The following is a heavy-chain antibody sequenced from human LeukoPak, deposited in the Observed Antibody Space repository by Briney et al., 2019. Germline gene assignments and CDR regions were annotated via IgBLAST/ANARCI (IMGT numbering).Heavy chain of an antibody. CDR1: GGSISSYY. CDR2: IYTSGST. Sequence: SEPLSLTCTVSGGSISSYYWSWIRQPPGKGLEWIGYIYTSGSTNYNPSLKSRVTIPVDTSKNQFSLKLSSVTAADTAVYYCASLSSSSVDYWGQGTLVTVSS. V-gene: IGHV4-4*09. D-gene: IGHD6-6*01. J-gene: IGHJ4*02. CDR3: ASLSSSSVDY.